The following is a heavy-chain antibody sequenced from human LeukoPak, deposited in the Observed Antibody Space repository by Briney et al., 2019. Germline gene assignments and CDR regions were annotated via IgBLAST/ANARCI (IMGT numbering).Heavy chain of an antibody. J-gene: IGHJ4*02. CDR2: IYYSGST. V-gene: IGHV4-59*12. Sequence: SETLSLTCTVSGGSISSYYWSWIRQPPGKGLEWIGYIYYSGSTNYNPSLKSRVTISVDTSKNQFSLKLSSVTAADTAVYYCAREEKASNVHSSGWYVPYGADFDYWGQGTLVTVSS. CDR3: AREEKASNVHSSGWYVPYGADFDY. CDR1: GGSISSYY. D-gene: IGHD6-19*01.